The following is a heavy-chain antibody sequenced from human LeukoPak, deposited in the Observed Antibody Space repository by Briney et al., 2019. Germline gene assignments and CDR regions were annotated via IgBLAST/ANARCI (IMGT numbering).Heavy chain of an antibody. CDR2: ISGSGGST. J-gene: IGHJ4*02. D-gene: IGHD6-13*01. CDR3: AKDTSSWSLGLNHAIDY. CDR1: GFTFSSFA. Sequence: GGSLRLSCAASGFTFSSFAMSWVRQAPGKGVEWVSAISGSGGSTYYADSVKGRFTISRDNSKNTLYLQMNSLRAEDTAVYYCAKDTSSWSLGLNHAIDYWGQGTLVTVSS. V-gene: IGHV3-23*01.